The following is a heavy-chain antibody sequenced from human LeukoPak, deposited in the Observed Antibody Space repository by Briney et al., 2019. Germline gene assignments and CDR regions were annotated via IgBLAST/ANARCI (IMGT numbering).Heavy chain of an antibody. V-gene: IGHV3-21*01. CDR1: GFTLSNYN. D-gene: IGHD6-19*01. CDR3: VRGGGIHTSGWDYY. J-gene: IGHJ4*01. Sequence: GSLRLSCAASGFTLSNYNMNWVRQAPGKGLEWVSSISSSSSYIYYADSVKDRFTSSRDNAKKSLYLQMNSLRAEDTAVYYCVRGGGIHTSGWDYYWGHGTLVTVSS. CDR2: ISSSSSYI.